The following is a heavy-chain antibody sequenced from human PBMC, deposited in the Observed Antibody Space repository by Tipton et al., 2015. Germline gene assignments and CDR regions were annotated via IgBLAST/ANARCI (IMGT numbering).Heavy chain of an antibody. V-gene: IGHV4-31*03. CDR2: IHYSGRT. J-gene: IGHJ4*02. D-gene: IGHD2-15*01. CDR1: GGSISRGGYY. Sequence: TLSLTCTVSGGSISRGGYYWSWIRQHPGKGLEGIGHIHYSGRTYYNPSLKSRVTISIDTSGNQFSLKLSSVTAAGTAVYFCATSYAANPSGFWFWGQGTLVTVSS. CDR3: ATSYAANPSGFWF.